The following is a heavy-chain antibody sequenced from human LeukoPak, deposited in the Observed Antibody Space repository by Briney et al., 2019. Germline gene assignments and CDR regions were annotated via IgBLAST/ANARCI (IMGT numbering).Heavy chain of an antibody. CDR1: GFTSSSYW. V-gene: IGHV3-7*04. Sequence: GGSLRLSCGASGFTSSSYWMAWVRQGPGKGLEWVANIKQDGSEKLYVDSLKGRITISRDNAKNSMFLQMNSLRAEDSAVYYCARGIYCPNGVCYPYWGQGALVTVSS. J-gene: IGHJ4*02. D-gene: IGHD2-8*01. CDR3: ARGIYCPNGVCYPY. CDR2: IKQDGSEK.